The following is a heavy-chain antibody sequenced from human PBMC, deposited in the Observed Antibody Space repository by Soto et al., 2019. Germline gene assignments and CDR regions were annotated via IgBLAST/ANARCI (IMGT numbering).Heavy chain of an antibody. Sequence: QLQLQESGPGLVKPSGTLSLTCTVSGGFISSSSYYWGWIRQPPGKGLEWIGSIYYTGSTYYNPSLKSRLTISVDTSKDQFSLKLSSVTAADTAVYYCARTTIAVAGVFDNWGQGTLVTVSS. CDR3: ARTTIAVAGVFDN. J-gene: IGHJ4*02. D-gene: IGHD6-19*01. CDR2: IYYTGST. V-gene: IGHV4-39*01. CDR1: GGFISSSSYY.